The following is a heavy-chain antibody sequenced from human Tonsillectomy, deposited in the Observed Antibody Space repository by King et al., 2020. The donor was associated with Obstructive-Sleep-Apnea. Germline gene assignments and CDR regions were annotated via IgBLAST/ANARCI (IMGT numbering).Heavy chain of an antibody. Sequence: LQLQESGPGLVKPSETLSLTCTVSGGSISSSLYYWGGIRQPPGKGLEWIGSIYYSGSTYYNPSLKSRVTISVDTSKNQFSLKLSSVTAADTAVYYCATTTLHYYGSGTYGMDVWGQGTTVTVSS. CDR3: ATTTLHYYGSGTYGMDV. CDR1: GGSISSSLYY. CDR2: IYYSGST. J-gene: IGHJ6*02. V-gene: IGHV4-39*07. D-gene: IGHD3-10*01.